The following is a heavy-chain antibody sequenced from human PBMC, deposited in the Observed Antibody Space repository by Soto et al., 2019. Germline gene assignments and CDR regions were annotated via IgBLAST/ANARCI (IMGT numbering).Heavy chain of an antibody. CDR3: ARTAELGATVPNFDY. CDR2: IFHSGTT. Sequence: SETLSLTCTVSGASISSPYWSWIRQPPGEGLEWIGYIFHSGTTNYNPSLKSRVTISVDTSKNQFSLNLSSLTTADTAVYYCARTAELGATVPNFDYWGEATLVTAPQ. V-gene: IGHV4-59*11. D-gene: IGHD1-26*01. J-gene: IGHJ4*02. CDR1: GASISSPY.